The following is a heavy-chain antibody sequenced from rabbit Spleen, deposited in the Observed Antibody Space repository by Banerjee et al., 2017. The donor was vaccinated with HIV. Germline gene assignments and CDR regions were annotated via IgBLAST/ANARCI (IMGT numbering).Heavy chain of an antibody. Sequence: QEQLGESGGDLVKPGGTLTLTCTASGFSFSNGYVMCWVRQAPGKGLEWIGCINSFTGKSVYATWATGRFTISKTSSTTVTLQMTSLTVADTATYFCARDAGTSFSTYGMDLWGPGTLVTVS. CDR3: ARDAGTSFSTYGMDL. CDR2: INSFTGKS. D-gene: IGHD4-2*01. CDR1: GFSFSNGYV. J-gene: IGHJ6*01. V-gene: IGHV1S45*01.